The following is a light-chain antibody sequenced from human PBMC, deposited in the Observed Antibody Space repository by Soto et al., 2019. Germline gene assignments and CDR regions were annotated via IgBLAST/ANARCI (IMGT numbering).Light chain of an antibody. J-gene: IGLJ2*01. V-gene: IGLV1-40*01. CDR1: SSNIGAGYD. Sequence: QSVLTQPPSVSGAPGQRVTISCTGSSSNIGAGYDVHWYQQLPGTAPKLLIYGNSNRPSGVPDRFSGSMSGTSASLAITGLQAEDEADYYSQSYDSSLSGVVFGGGTKLTVL. CDR2: GNS. CDR3: QSYDSSLSGVV.